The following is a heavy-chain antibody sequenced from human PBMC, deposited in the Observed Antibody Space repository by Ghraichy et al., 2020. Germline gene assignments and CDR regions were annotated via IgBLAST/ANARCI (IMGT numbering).Heavy chain of an antibody. CDR1: GGSTSSSSYY. CDR3: ARHDYGDYYGLSLLDY. CDR2: IYYSGST. V-gene: IGHV4-39*01. D-gene: IGHD4-17*01. J-gene: IGHJ4*02. Sequence: SETLSLTCTVSGGSTSSSSYYWGWIRQPPGKGLEWIGSIYYSGSTYYNPSLKSRVTISVDTSKNQFSLKLSSVTAADTAVYYCARHDYGDYYGLSLLDYWGQGTLVTVSS.